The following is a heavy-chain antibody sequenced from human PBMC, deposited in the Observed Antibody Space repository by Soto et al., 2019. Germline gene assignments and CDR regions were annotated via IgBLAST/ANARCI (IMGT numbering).Heavy chain of an antibody. J-gene: IGHJ1*01. Sequence: QVQLVESGGGVVQPGRSLRLSCAGSGFTFSSYGMNWVRQAPGKGLEWVAVMSYDGSEKYYVDSVKGRVTISRDNSKNTMYLQMNSVRAEDTAVYYCAKSEYDGGPSVFLHEWGQGTLVTVSS. V-gene: IGHV3-30*18. CDR2: MSYDGSEK. CDR1: GFTFSSYG. CDR3: AKSEYDGGPSVFLHE. D-gene: IGHD4-17*01.